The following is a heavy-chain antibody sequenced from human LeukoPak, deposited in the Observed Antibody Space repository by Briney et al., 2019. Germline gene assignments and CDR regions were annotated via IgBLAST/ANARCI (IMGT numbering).Heavy chain of an antibody. CDR1: GGXLSSYY. D-gene: IGHD3-22*01. Sequence: SQTLSLTCTVSGGXLSSYYWSWIRQPPAKGLEWVWYIYYSGITNYNPSLKSRVTISVDPSKNQFSLKLSSVTAADTAVYYCVRYYYDSSGYFDYWGQGTLVTVSS. V-gene: IGHV4-59*01. CDR2: IYYSGIT. J-gene: IGHJ4*02. CDR3: VRYYYDSSGYFDY.